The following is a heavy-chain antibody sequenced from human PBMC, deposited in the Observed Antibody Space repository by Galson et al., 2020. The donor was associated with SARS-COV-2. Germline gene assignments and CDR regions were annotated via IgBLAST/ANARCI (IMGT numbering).Heavy chain of an antibody. D-gene: IGHD3-10*01. CDR1: GDSITRGGYY. CDR2: IYYNGNT. J-gene: IGHJ5*02. Sequence: TLSLTCTVSGDSITRGGYYWSWIRQHPGMGLEWIGYIYYNGNTYYNLSLKSRVIISLDTSKKQISLRLTSVTAADTAVYYCARGSGSQSGARWFDPWGQGTLVTVSS. CDR3: ARGSGSQSGARWFDP. V-gene: IGHV4-31*03.